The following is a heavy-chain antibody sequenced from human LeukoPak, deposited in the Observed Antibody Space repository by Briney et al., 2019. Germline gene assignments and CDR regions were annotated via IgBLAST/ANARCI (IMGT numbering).Heavy chain of an antibody. D-gene: IGHD2-15*01. CDR3: ARGGCSGGSCFGPYYYYGMDV. CDR1: GYTFTGYY. V-gene: IGHV1-2*02. CDR2: INPNSGGT. Sequence: ASVKVSCKASGYTFTGYYMHWVRQAPGQGLEWMGWINPNSGGTNYVQKFQGRVTMTRDTSISTAYMELSRLRSDDTAVYYCARGGCSGGSCFGPYYYYGMDVWGQGTTVTVSS. J-gene: IGHJ6*02.